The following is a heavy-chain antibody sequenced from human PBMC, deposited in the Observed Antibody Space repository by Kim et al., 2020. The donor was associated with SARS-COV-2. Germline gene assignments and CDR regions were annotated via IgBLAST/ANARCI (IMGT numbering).Heavy chain of an antibody. J-gene: IGHJ4*02. Sequence: KSRVTISGDTSKNQFSLKLSSVTAAYTAVYYCARVGFSITIFGVVTRLFDYWGQGTLVTVSS. V-gene: IGHV4-30-2*05. D-gene: IGHD3-3*01. CDR3: ARVGFSITIFGVVTRLFDY.